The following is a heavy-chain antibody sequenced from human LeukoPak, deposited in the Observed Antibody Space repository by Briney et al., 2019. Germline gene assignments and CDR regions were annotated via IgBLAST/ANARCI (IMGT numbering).Heavy chain of an antibody. V-gene: IGHV4-34*01. D-gene: IGHD3-10*01. CDR2: INHSGST. CDR3: ARALENYYGSGTYPDY. J-gene: IGHJ4*02. Sequence: PSETLSLTCAVYGGSFSGYYWSWIRQPPGKGLEWIGEINHSGSTNYNPSLKSRVTISVGTSKNQFSLKLSSVTAADTAVYYCARALENYYGSGTYPDYWGQGTLVTVSS. CDR1: GGSFSGYY.